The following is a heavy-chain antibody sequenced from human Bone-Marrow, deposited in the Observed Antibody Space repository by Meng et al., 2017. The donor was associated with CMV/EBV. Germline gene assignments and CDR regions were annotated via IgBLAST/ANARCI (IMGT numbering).Heavy chain of an antibody. Sequence: ASVKVSCKASGYTFTGYYMHWVRQAPGQGLEWMGWISPNSGGTNYAQKFQGRVTMTRDTSISTAYLELSRLRSDDTAVYYCAREGAARLFWFPNWFDPWGQGTLVTVSS. CDR3: AREGAARLFWFPNWFDP. V-gene: IGHV1-2*02. CDR2: ISPNSGGT. CDR1: GYTFTGYY. J-gene: IGHJ5*02. D-gene: IGHD6-6*01.